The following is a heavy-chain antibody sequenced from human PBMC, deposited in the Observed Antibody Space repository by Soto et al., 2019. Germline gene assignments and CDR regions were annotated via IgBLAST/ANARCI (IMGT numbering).Heavy chain of an antibody. CDR1: GFTFTNYW. J-gene: IGHJ4*02. D-gene: IGHD2-21*01. CDR2: IRQDGGDM. V-gene: IGHV3-7*01. CDR3: VRDALVCAGDYFDR. Sequence: EVQLMESGGGLVQPGGSLRLSCVASGFTFTNYWMAWVRQAPGKGPEWVANIRQDGGDMYFLQSVKGRFTISRDNAKNSLYLRMNSLRVGDTATYYCVRDALVCAGDYFDRWGQGTLVSAS.